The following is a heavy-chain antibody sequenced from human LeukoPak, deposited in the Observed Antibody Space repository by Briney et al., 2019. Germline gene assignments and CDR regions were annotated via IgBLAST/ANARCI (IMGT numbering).Heavy chain of an antibody. V-gene: IGHV4-59*01. CDR1: GGSLTNYY. CDR3: ARATEGYCSSASCFGFSYSYYMDV. CDR2: IYYSGST. Sequence: SETLSLTCTVSGGSLTNYYWTWIRQAPRKGVEWIGYIYYSGSTNYNPSLKSRVTISVATSKNQFSLKLSSVTAADTAVYYCARATEGYCSSASCFGFSYSYYMDVRGKGTTVTISS. J-gene: IGHJ6*03. D-gene: IGHD2-2*01.